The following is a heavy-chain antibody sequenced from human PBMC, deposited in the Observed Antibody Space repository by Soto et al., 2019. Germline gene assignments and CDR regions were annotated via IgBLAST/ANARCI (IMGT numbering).Heavy chain of an antibody. CDR1: GFTFSSYG. Sequence: QVQLVESGGGVVQPGRSLRLSCAASGFTFSSYGMHWVRQAPSKGLEWVAVIWYDGSNKYYADSVKGRFTISRDNSKNTLYLQMNSLRAEDTAVYYCARVYYYDSSGYPAYYYYGMDVWGQGTTVTVSS. V-gene: IGHV3-33*01. CDR3: ARVYYYDSSGYPAYYYYGMDV. CDR2: IWYDGSNK. D-gene: IGHD3-22*01. J-gene: IGHJ6*02.